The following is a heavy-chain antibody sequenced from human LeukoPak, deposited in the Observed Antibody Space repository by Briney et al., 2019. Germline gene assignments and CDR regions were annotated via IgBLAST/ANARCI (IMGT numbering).Heavy chain of an antibody. V-gene: IGHV4-31*03. D-gene: IGHD3-10*01. CDR3: ASVRYGSGSYCFDY. Sequence: SETLSLTCTVSGGSISSGGYYWSWIRQHPGKGLELIGDIYYSGSTYYNPSLKSRVTISVDTSKNQFSLKLSSVTAADTAVYYCASVRYGSGSYCFDYWGQGTLVTVSS. CDR1: GGSISSGGYY. J-gene: IGHJ4*02. CDR2: IYYSGST.